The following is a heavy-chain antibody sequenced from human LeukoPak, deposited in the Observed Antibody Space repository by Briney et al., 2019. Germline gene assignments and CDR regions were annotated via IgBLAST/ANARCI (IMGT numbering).Heavy chain of an antibody. CDR2: INHSGGT. Sequence: SETLSLTCAVYGGSFSGYYWSWIRQPPGKGLEWIGEINHSGGTNYNPSLKSRVTISVDTSKNQFSLKLSSVTAADTAVYYCARLGDYYGSGSPHFSFDYWGQGTLVTVSS. D-gene: IGHD3-10*01. J-gene: IGHJ4*02. CDR3: ARLGDYYGSGSPHFSFDY. V-gene: IGHV4-34*01. CDR1: GGSFSGYY.